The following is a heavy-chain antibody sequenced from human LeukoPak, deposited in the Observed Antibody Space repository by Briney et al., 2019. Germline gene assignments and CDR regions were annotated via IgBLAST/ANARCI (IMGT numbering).Heavy chain of an antibody. J-gene: IGHJ4*02. CDR3: ALNRGSGWYFHY. V-gene: IGHV3-30*02. CDR1: GFTFSSYG. D-gene: IGHD6-19*01. Sequence: PGGSLRLSCAASGFTFSSYGMHWVRQAPGKGLEWVAFIRCDGSNKYYADSVKGRFTISRDNSKNTLYLQMNSLRAEDTAVYYCALNRGSGWYFHYWGQGTLVTVSS. CDR2: IRCDGSNK.